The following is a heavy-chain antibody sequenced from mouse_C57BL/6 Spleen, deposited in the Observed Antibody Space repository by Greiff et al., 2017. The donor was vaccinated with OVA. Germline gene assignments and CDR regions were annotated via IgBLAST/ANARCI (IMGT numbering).Heavy chain of an antibody. CDR3: ARSHYYGSSSYYFDY. D-gene: IGHD1-1*01. V-gene: IGHV1-80*01. CDR1: GYAFSSYW. J-gene: IGHJ2*01. CDR2: IYPGDGDT. Sequence: QVQLQQSGAELVKPGASVKISCQASGYAFSSYWMNWVKQRPGKGLEWIGQIYPGDGDTNYNGKFKGKATLTADKSSSTAYMQLSSLTSEDSAVYFCARSHYYGSSSYYFDYWGQGTTLTVSS.